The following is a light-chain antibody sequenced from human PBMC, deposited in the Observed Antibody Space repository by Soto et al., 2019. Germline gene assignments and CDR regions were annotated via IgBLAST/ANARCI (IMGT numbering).Light chain of an antibody. CDR2: DAS. CDR3: QLRSNWIT. V-gene: IGKV3-11*01. Sequence: EIVLTQSPATLSLSPGERATLSCRVSQSVSSYLAWYQQKPGQAPRLLIYDASNRATGIPARFSGSGSGTDFTLTISSLEPEDFAVYYCQLRSNWITFGQGTRLEIK. J-gene: IGKJ5*01. CDR1: QSVSSY.